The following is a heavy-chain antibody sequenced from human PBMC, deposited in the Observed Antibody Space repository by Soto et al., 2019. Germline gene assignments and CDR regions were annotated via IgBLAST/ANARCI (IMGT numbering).Heavy chain of an antibody. CDR1: GFTFSSYS. V-gene: IGHV3-48*02. D-gene: IGHD5-18*01. Sequence: EVQLVESGGGLVQPGGSLRLSCAASGFTFSSYSMNWVRQAPGKGLEWVSYISSSSSTIYYADSVKGRFTISRDNAKNSLYLQMSGLRDEDTAVYYCARDAGYSYGPFDYWGQGTLVTVSS. CDR3: ARDAGYSYGPFDY. CDR2: ISSSSSTI. J-gene: IGHJ4*02.